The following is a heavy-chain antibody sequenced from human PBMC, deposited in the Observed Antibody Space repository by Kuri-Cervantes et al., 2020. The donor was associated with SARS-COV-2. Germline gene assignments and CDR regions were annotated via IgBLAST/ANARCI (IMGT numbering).Heavy chain of an antibody. CDR1: GFTFSSYS. D-gene: IGHD3-10*01. CDR2: ISSSSSYI. V-gene: IGHV3-21*04. Sequence: GESLKISCAASGFTFSSYSMNWVRQAPGKGLEWVSSISSSSSYIYYADSVKGRFTISRDNAKNSLYLQMNSLRAEDTALYYCAKGPGSGYYSSGSLLDYWGQGTLVTVSS. CDR3: AKGPGSGYYSSGSLLDY. J-gene: IGHJ4*02.